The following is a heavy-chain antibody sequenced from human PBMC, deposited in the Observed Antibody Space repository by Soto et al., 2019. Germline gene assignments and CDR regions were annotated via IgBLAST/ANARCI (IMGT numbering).Heavy chain of an antibody. V-gene: IGHV4-34*01. CDR2: VNHSGST. J-gene: IGHJ6*02. Sequence: PSETLSLTCVVYGGSFSGYYWSWIRQPPGKGLEWIGEVNHSGSTNYNPSLKSRVTISVDTSKNQFSLKLSSVTAADTAVYYCARLGGDIVATTPETYYYYYGMDVWGQGTTVTVS. CDR3: ARLGGDIVATTPETYYYYYGMDV. D-gene: IGHD5-12*01. CDR1: GGSFSGYY.